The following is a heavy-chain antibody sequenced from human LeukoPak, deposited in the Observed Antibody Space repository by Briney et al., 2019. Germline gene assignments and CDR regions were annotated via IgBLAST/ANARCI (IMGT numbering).Heavy chain of an antibody. J-gene: IGHJ4*02. CDR2: INPNSGGT. Sequence: ASVKVSCKASGCTFTGYYMHWVRQAPGQGLEWMGWINPNSGGTNYAQKFQGRVTMTRDTSINTAYMELSRLRSDDTAVYYCARDREGAIAVAGYYFDYWGQGTLVAVSS. V-gene: IGHV1-2*02. CDR3: ARDREGAIAVAGYYFDY. CDR1: GCTFTGYY. D-gene: IGHD6-19*01.